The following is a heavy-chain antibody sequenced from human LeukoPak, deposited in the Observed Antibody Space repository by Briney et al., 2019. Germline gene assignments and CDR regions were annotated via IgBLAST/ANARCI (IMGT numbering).Heavy chain of an antibody. CDR2: IYTTYNT. CDR3: ARGYYLDY. CDR1: GFDVCGNC. Sequence: PGGSLRLSCAASGFDVCGNCMTWVRQAPGEALEWVSVIYTTYNTYYADSVKGRFTISRDNSENTLYLQMNSLRPDDTAVYYCARGYYLDYWGQGTLVTVSS. J-gene: IGHJ4*02. D-gene: IGHD6-13*01. V-gene: IGHV3-53*01.